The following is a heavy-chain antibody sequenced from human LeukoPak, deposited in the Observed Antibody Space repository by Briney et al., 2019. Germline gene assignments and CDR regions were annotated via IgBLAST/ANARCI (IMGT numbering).Heavy chain of an antibody. J-gene: IGHJ4*02. CDR1: GGSISSGDYY. Sequence: SQTLSLTCTVSGGSISSGDYYWSWIRQPPGKGLEWIGYIYYSGSTYYDPSLKSRVTISVDTSKNQFSLKLTSVTAADTAVYYCARHGGDYSELTSYFDYWGQGTLVTVSS. V-gene: IGHV4-30-4*08. D-gene: IGHD3-22*01. CDR3: ARHGGDYSELTSYFDY. CDR2: IYYSGST.